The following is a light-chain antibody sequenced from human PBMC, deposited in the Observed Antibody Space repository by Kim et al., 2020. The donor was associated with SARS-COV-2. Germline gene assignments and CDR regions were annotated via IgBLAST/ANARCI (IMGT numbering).Light chain of an antibody. V-gene: IGLV4-69*01. Sequence: QLVLTQSPSASASLGASVKLTCTLTIGHSSYAIAWHQQQLEKGPRYLMKLNSDGSHSKGDGIPDRFSGSSSGAERYLTISSLQSEDEADYYCQTWGTGIRVFGTGTKVTVL. CDR1: IGHSSYA. J-gene: IGLJ1*01. CDR3: QTWGTGIRV. CDR2: LNSDGSH.